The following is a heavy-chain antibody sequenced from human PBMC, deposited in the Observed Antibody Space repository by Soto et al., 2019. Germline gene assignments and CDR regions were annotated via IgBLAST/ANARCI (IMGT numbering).Heavy chain of an antibody. CDR3: EIHLLLYGSGSYSPYYYGMDV. CDR1: GYSFTSYW. J-gene: IGHJ6*02. D-gene: IGHD3-10*01. CDR2: IDPSDSYT. Sequence: GESLKISCKGSGYSFTSYWISWVRQMPGKGLEWMGRIDPSDSYTNYSPSFQGHVTISADKSISTAYLQWSSLKASDTAMYYCEIHLLLYGSGSYSPYYYGMDVWGHGTTVTVSS. V-gene: IGHV5-10-1*01.